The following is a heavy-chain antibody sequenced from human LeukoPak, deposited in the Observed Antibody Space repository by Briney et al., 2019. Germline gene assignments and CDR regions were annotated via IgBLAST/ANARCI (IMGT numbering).Heavy chain of an antibody. V-gene: IGHV4-31*03. D-gene: IGHD5-18*01. CDR2: IYYSGST. Sequence: SQTLSLTCTVSGGSISSGGHYWSWIRQHPGKGLEWFGYIYYSGSTYYNPSLKSRVTISVDTSKNQFSLKLSSVTAADTAVYYCARERQDTAMVTRWGQGTMVTVSS. CDR1: GGSISSGGHY. CDR3: ARERQDTAMVTR. J-gene: IGHJ4*02.